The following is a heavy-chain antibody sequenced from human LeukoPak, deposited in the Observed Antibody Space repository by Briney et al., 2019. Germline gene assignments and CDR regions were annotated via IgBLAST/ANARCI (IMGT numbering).Heavy chain of an antibody. Sequence: SETLSLTCTVSGGSISSYYWSWIRQPPGKGLEWIGYIYYSGSTNYNPSLKSRVTISVNTSKNQFSLKLSSVTAADTAVYYCARANFYYDSSGLIWGQGTMVTVSS. V-gene: IGHV4-59*01. CDR3: ARANFYYDSSGLI. CDR1: GGSISSYY. D-gene: IGHD3-22*01. CDR2: IYYSGST. J-gene: IGHJ3*02.